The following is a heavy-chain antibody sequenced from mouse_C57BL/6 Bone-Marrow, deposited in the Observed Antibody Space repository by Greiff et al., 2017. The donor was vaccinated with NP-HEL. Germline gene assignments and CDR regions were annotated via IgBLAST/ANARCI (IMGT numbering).Heavy chain of an antibody. CDR3: VKAVAGAPGYWYFDV. J-gene: IGHJ1*03. Sequence: EVNVVESGGGLVQPGASLRLSCAASGFTFTDYYMSWVRQPPGKAPEWLALIRNKANGYTTESTASVKGRFTISRATSQNNLYLQIHTRKAEDSATYYCVKAVAGAPGYWYFDVWGKGTTVTVSS. V-gene: IGHV7-4*01. CDR2: IRNKANGYTT. CDR1: GFTFTDYY.